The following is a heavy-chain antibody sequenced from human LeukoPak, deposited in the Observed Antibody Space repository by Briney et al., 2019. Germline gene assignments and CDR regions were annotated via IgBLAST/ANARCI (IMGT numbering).Heavy chain of an antibody. CDR2: INPSGGST. Sequence: ASVKGSCKASGYTFTSYYMHWVRQAPGQGLEWMGIINPSGGSTSYAQKFQGRVTMTRDTSISTAYMELSRLRSDDTAVYYCASGRDYGDERGAFDIWGQGTMVTVSS. CDR1: GYTFTSYY. D-gene: IGHD4-17*01. J-gene: IGHJ3*02. V-gene: IGHV1-46*01. CDR3: ASGRDYGDERGAFDI.